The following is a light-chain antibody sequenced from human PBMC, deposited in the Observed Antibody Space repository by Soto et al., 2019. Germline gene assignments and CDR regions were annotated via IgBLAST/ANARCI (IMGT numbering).Light chain of an antibody. Sequence: QSVLTQPPSASGTPGQRVTISCSGSSSNIGSNYVYWYQQLPGTAPKLLLYRDNQRPSGVPDRFSGSKSGTSASLAISGLGSEDQADYYCAVWDDSLSGVVFGGGTKLTVL. J-gene: IGLJ2*01. CDR2: RDN. CDR3: AVWDDSLSGVV. CDR1: SSNIGSNY. V-gene: IGLV1-47*01.